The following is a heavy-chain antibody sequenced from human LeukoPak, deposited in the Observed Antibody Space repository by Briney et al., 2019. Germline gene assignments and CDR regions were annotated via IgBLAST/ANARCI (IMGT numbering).Heavy chain of an antibody. CDR2: ISSTGNTI. CDR3: AKGRGYYGYAADYFQD. V-gene: IGHV3-48*03. D-gene: IGHD3-10*01. J-gene: IGHJ1*01. Sequence: GGSLRLSCAVSGFTFSNYEVNWVRQAPGKGLEWVSYISSTGNTIYYADSVKGRFTISRDNSKNTLYLQMNSLRAEDTAVYYCAKGRGYYGYAADYFQDWGQGTLVTVSS. CDR1: GFTFSNYE.